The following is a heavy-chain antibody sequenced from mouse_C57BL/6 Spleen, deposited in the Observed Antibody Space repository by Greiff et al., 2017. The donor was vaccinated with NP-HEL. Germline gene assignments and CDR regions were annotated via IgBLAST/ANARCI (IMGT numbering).Heavy chain of an antibody. D-gene: IGHD1-1*02. Sequence: QVTLKESGPGILQPSQTLSLTCSFSGFSLSTYGMGVGWISQPSGKGLEWLAHIWWGDDKYNNTAMKSRLTTFEDTSKNQVFLKIATVDTADTSTYYCARIALGNYFDYWGQGTTLTVSS. CDR1: GFSLSTYGMG. V-gene: IGHV8-8*01. CDR2: IWWGDDK. CDR3: ARIALGNYFDY. J-gene: IGHJ2*01.